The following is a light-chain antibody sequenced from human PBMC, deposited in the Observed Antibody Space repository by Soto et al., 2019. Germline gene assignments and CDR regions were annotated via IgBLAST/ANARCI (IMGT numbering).Light chain of an antibody. CDR2: GAS. Sequence: GARGTITCRASQGISSFLAWYQQKPPKAPELLIYGASTLQSGVPSRFSGSGSGTEFTLTISSLQPEDFATYYCQQLNTYPITFAQGTRLEIK. CDR1: QGISSF. J-gene: IGKJ5*01. V-gene: IGKV1-9*01. CDR3: QQLNTYPIT.